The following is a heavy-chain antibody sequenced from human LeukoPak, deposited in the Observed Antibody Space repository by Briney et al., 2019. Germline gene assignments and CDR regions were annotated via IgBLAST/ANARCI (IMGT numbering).Heavy chain of an antibody. CDR2: IYSGGST. V-gene: IGHV3-53*01. J-gene: IGHJ4*02. CDR1: GFTVSNNY. CDR3: ASLLYGYSYGPFHH. Sequence: PGGSLRLSCAASGFTVSNNYMSWVRQAPGKGLEWVSVIYSGGSTYYADSVKGRFTISRDKSKNTLYLQMNSLRAEDTAIYYCASLLYGYSYGPFHHWGQGTLVTVSS. D-gene: IGHD5-18*01.